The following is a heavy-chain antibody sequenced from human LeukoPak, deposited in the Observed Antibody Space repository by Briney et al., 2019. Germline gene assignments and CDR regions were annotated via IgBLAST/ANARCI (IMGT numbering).Heavy chain of an antibody. J-gene: IGHJ4*02. CDR3: AKDHSKIQPFDY. V-gene: IGHV3-30-3*01. Sequence: PGGSLRLSCAASGFSFSSYALGWVRQAPGKGLEWVALISYDGTNKYYADSVKGRFTISRDNSKNTLYLQMNSLRAEDTAVYYCAKDHSKIQPFDYWGQGTLVTVSS. D-gene: IGHD5-18*01. CDR1: GFSFSSYA. CDR2: ISYDGTNK.